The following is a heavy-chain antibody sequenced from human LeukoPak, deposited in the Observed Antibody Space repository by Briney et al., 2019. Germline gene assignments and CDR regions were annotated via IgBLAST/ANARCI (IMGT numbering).Heavy chain of an antibody. CDR3: TRDAVGAVSDY. D-gene: IGHD1-26*01. Sequence: GGSLRLSCAASGFSFSGYWMHWVRQAPGEGLVWVSSIKSDGTIRNYADAVKGRFTISRDNAKDTLYLQMSSLRAEDTAVYFCTRDAVGAVSDYWGQGTLVIVSS. CDR2: IKSDGTIR. CDR1: GFSFSGYW. V-gene: IGHV3-74*01. J-gene: IGHJ4*02.